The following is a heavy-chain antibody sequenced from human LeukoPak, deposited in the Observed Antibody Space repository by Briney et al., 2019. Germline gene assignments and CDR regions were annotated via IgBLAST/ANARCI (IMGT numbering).Heavy chain of an antibody. V-gene: IGHV3-23*01. CDR3: AKDIRRGSGTHYYYYGMDV. D-gene: IGHD3-10*01. Sequence: GGSLRLSCAASGFTFSSSAMSWVRQAPGKGLEWVSAISGRGINTYYAASVKGRFDISRDNSRGTVYLQMNSLRAEDTAIYYCAKDIRRGSGTHYYYYGMDVWGQGTAVTVSS. CDR1: GFTFSSSA. CDR2: ISGRGINT. J-gene: IGHJ6*02.